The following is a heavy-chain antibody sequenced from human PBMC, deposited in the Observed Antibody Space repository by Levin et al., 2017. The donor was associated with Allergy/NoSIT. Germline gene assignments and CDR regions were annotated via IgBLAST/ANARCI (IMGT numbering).Heavy chain of an antibody. CDR1: GFTFDDYA. Sequence: PGGSLRLSCAASGFTFDDYAMHWVRQAPGKGLEWVSGISWNSGSIGYADSVKGRFTISRDNAKNSLYLQMNSLRAEDTALYYCAKGGRWFGEPDEYYYYGMDVWGQGTTVTVSS. D-gene: IGHD3-10*01. CDR3: AKGGRWFGEPDEYYYYGMDV. V-gene: IGHV3-9*01. J-gene: IGHJ6*02. CDR2: ISWNSGSI.